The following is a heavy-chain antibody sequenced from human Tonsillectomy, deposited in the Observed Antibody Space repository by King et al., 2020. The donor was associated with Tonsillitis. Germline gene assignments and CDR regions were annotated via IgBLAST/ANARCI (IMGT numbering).Heavy chain of an antibody. CDR2: ISSSSSYI. CDR3: ARDQTYYDILTGYYTFDY. J-gene: IGHJ4*02. Sequence: VQLVESGGGLVKPGGSLRLTCAASRFTFSTYSMNWVRQAPGKGLEWVSSISSSSSYIYYADSVKGRFTISRDNAKNSLYLQMNSLRAEDTAVYYCARDQTYYDILTGYYTFDYWGQETLVTVSS. CDR1: RFTFSTYS. V-gene: IGHV3-21*01. D-gene: IGHD3-9*01.